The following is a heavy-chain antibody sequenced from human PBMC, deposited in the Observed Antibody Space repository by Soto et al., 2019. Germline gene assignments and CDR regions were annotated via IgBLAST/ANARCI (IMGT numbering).Heavy chain of an antibody. CDR2: ISWNSAII. V-gene: IGHV3-9*01. CDR1: RFTFDDYA. J-gene: IGHJ3*01. CDR3: VKDIGYYYDYAFDV. D-gene: IGHD3-22*01. Sequence: EVQLEESGLGLVQAARSLRLSCAASRFTFDDYALHWVLQAPGKGLEWVSGISWNSAIIMYAGSVKGRFSITRDNAKKYVYLQMDSLRPADTGLYYCVKDIGYYYDYAFDVWCPGTMVTVST.